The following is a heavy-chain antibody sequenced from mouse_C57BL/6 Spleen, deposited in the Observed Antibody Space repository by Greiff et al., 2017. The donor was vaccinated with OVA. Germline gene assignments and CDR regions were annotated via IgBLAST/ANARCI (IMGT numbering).Heavy chain of an antibody. V-gene: IGHV14-3*01. CDR2: IDPANGNT. Sequence: VQLKESVAELVRPGASVKLSCTASGFTIKNTYMHWVKQRPEQGLEWIGRIDPANGNTKYAPQFQGKATITADTSSNTAYLQLSSLTSEDTAIDYCARRDLLDWYVGVWGTGTTVTVST. D-gene: IGHD2-1*01. J-gene: IGHJ1*03. CDR1: GFTIKNTY. CDR3: ARRDLLDWYVGV.